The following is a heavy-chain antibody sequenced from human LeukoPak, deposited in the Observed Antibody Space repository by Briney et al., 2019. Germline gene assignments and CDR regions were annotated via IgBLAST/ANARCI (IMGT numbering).Heavy chain of an antibody. CDR3: ARGNYDFWSVGMDV. CDR1: GYTFTSYD. Sequence: GASVTVSCKASGYTFTSYDINWVRQATGQGLEWMGWMNPNSGNTGYAQKFQGRVTMTRNTSISTAYMELSSLRSEDTAVYYCARGNYDFWSVGMDVWGQGTTVTVSS. V-gene: IGHV1-8*01. J-gene: IGHJ6*02. CDR2: MNPNSGNT. D-gene: IGHD3-3*01.